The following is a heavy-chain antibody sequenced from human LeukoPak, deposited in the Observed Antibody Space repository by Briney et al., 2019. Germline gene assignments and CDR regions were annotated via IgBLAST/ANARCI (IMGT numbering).Heavy chain of an antibody. Sequence: ASVKVSCKASGYTFTGYYMHWVRQAPGQGLEWMGWINPNSGGTNYAQKFQGRVTMTRDTSISTAYMELSRLRSDDTAVYYCAKSYYDSSGYRGDFENWGQGTLVTVSS. D-gene: IGHD3-22*01. V-gene: IGHV1-2*02. J-gene: IGHJ4*02. CDR1: GYTFTGYY. CDR3: AKSYYDSSGYRGDFEN. CDR2: INPNSGGT.